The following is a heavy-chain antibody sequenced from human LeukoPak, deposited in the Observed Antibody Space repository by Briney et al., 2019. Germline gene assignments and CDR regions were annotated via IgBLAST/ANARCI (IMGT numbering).Heavy chain of an antibody. Sequence: GESLKISCKGSGDSFTSYWIGWVRQMPGKGLEWMGIIYPGDSDTRYSPSFQGQVTISADKSISTAYLQWSSLKASDTAMYYCARSDDYCSGGSCYSLWGQGTLVTVSS. V-gene: IGHV5-51*01. D-gene: IGHD2-15*01. J-gene: IGHJ4*02. CDR2: IYPGDSDT. CDR3: ARSDDYCSGGSCYSL. CDR1: GDSFTSYW.